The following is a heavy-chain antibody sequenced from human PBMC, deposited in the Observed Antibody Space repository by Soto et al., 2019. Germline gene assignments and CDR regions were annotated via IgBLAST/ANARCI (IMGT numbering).Heavy chain of an antibody. CDR3: VREWGVNSALGRPADY. Sequence: QVQLQESGPRLVKPSQTLSLTCAVSGGSISSGGYYWSWIRQHPGKGLEWIGYTLDSGSTYYSPSLKSRVTISIDTSKNQFSLKLSSVTAADTAVYYCVREWGVNSALGRPADYWGQGTLVTVSS. CDR2: TLDSGST. D-gene: IGHD1-20*01. CDR1: GGSISSGGYY. V-gene: IGHV4-31*11. J-gene: IGHJ4*02.